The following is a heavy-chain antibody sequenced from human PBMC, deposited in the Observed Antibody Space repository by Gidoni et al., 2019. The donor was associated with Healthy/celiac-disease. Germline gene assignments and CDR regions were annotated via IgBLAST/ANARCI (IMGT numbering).Heavy chain of an antibody. Sequence: QVQLVESGGGVVQPGRSLRLSCAASGFTFSSYAMHWVRQAPGKGLEWVAVISYDGSNKYYADSVKGRFTISRDNSKNTLYLQINSLRAEDTAVYYCARVNHYYDSSGYYLDYWGQGTLVTVSS. V-gene: IGHV3-30*04. D-gene: IGHD3-22*01. CDR1: GFTFSSYA. CDR3: ARVNHYYDSSGYYLDY. CDR2: ISYDGSNK. J-gene: IGHJ4*02.